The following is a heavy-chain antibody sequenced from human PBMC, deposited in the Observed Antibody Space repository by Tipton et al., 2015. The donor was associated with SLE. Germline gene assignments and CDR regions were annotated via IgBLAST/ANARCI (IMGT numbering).Heavy chain of an antibody. CDR3: ARRGSFLRFFDF. V-gene: IGHV4-39*07. CDR2: IFYTGST. J-gene: IGHJ4*02. CDR1: GGSINTGRSY. Sequence: TLSLTCTVSGGSINTGRSYWTWIRQPPGKGLEWIGSIFYTGSTHSNPSLASRVTMSVDTSKNHFSLKLQSVTAADTAVYYCARRGSFLRFFDFWGQGTLVAVSS. D-gene: IGHD3-10*01.